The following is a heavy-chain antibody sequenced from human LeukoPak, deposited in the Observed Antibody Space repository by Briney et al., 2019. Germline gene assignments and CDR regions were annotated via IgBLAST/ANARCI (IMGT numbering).Heavy chain of an antibody. CDR2: ISSSGSTI. D-gene: IGHD6-13*01. CDR3: ARDSYPPSSSWYYFDY. V-gene: IGHV3-11*01. CDR1: GFTFSDYY. J-gene: IGHJ4*02. Sequence: GGSLRLSCAASGFTFSDYYMSWIRQAPGKGLEWVSYISSSGSTIYYADSVKGRLTISRDNAKNSLYLQMNSLRAEDAAVYYCARDSYPPSSSWYYFDYWGQGTLVTVSS.